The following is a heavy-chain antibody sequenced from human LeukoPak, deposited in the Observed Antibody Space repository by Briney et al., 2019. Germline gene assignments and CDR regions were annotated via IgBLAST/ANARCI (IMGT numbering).Heavy chain of an antibody. V-gene: IGHV3-30*03. CDR1: GFTFSSYG. Sequence: PGGSLRLSCAASGFTFSSYGMHWVRQAPGKGLEWVAVISYDGSNKYYTDSVKGRFTISRDNSKNMLYVQMNSLRVEDAAVYYCASHGGLWGQGTLVTVSS. D-gene: IGHD5-12*01. CDR3: ASHGGL. CDR2: ISYDGSNK. J-gene: IGHJ4*02.